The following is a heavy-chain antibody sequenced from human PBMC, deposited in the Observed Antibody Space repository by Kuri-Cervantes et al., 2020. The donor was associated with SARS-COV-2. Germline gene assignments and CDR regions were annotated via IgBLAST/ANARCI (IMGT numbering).Heavy chain of an antibody. CDR2: IYYSGST. J-gene: IGHJ4*02. D-gene: IGHD6-19*01. Sequence: SETLSLTCTVSGGSISSYYWSWIRQPPGKGLEWIGYIYYSGSTNYNPSLKSRVTISVATSKNQFSLKLSSVTAADTAVYYCARTNKQWRGYFDYWGQGTLVTVSS. CDR3: ARTNKQWRGYFDY. V-gene: IGHV4-59*01. CDR1: GGSISSYY.